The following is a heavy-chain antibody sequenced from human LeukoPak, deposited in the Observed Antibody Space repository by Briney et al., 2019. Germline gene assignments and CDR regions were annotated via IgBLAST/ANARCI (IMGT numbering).Heavy chain of an antibody. CDR2: INPDASST. V-gene: IGHV3-74*01. J-gene: IGHJ4*02. Sequence: GGSLRLSCAASGSTFSKYWMHWVRHVPGKGLVWVSRINPDASSTIYADSVKGRFTISRDNARNTLYLQMNSLKTEDTAVYYCTTLGTLRYWGQGTLVTVSS. CDR3: TTLGTLRY. CDR1: GSTFSKYW. D-gene: IGHD4-11*01.